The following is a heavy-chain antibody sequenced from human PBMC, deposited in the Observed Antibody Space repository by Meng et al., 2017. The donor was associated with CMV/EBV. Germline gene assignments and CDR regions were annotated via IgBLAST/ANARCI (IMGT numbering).Heavy chain of an antibody. D-gene: IGHD2-21*01. Sequence: SETLSLTCTVSGYSISSGYSWGWIRQPPGKGLEWIGEINHSGSTNYNPSLKSRVTISVDTSKNQFSLKLSSVTAADTAVYYCARVIAGYWGQGTLVTVSS. V-gene: IGHV4-38-2*02. J-gene: IGHJ4*02. CDR3: ARVIAGY. CDR2: INHSGST. CDR1: GYSISSGYS.